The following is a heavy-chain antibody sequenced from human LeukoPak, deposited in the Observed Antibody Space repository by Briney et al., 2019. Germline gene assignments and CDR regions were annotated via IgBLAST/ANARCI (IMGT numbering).Heavy chain of an antibody. CDR3: AMTYYYDSSGPIGGWFDP. D-gene: IGHD3-22*01. V-gene: IGHV5-51*01. CDR2: IYPGDSDI. Sequence: GESLQISCKGSGYSFTSYWIGWVRQMPGKGLEWMGIIYPGDSDIRYSPSFQGQVTISADKSISTAYLQWSSLKASDTAMYYCAMTYYYDSSGPIGGWFDPWGQGTLVTVSP. CDR1: GYSFTSYW. J-gene: IGHJ5*02.